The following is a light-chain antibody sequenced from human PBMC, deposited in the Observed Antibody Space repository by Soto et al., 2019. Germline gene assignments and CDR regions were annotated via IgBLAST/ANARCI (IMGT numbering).Light chain of an antibody. CDR2: WAS. CDR1: QSVLYSSNNKNY. Sequence: DLVLTPSPDSLAVSLGESSTINCKSSQSVLYSSNNKNYLAWYQQKPGQPPKLLIYWASTRESGVPDRFSGSGSGTDFTLTISSLQAEDVAVYYCQQYYSTLLTFGQVTKVDVK. V-gene: IGKV4-1*01. J-gene: IGKJ1*01. CDR3: QQYYSTLLT.